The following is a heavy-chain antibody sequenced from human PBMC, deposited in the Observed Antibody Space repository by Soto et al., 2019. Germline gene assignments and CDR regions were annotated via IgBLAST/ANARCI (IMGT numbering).Heavy chain of an antibody. CDR2: IHSDGSST. Sequence: EVQLVESEGGLVQPGGSLRLSCAASGFTFSYYWMHWVRQAQGQGLVWVSRIHSDGSSTTYADSVKGRFTISRDNAKNTLYLQMNSLRAEDTAVYYCARGDRGAFDLWGQGTMVTVSS. D-gene: IGHD2-21*02. CDR1: GFTFSYYW. J-gene: IGHJ3*01. CDR3: ARGDRGAFDL. V-gene: IGHV3-74*01.